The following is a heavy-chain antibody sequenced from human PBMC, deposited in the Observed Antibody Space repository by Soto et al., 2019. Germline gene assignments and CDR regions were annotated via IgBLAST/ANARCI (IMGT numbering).Heavy chain of an antibody. V-gene: IGHV4-30-4*01. CDR1: GGSISSCAYY. CDR2: IYYSGST. CDR3: ARAVRIVVLLVTRFDPCGMAF. D-gene: IGHD3-10*02. J-gene: IGHJ6*02. Sequence: SETLSLTCTVSGGSISSCAYYWSWIRQPPGKGLEWIGYIYYSGSTYYNPSLKSRVTISVDTSKNQFSLKLSSVTAADTAVYYCARAVRIVVLLVTRFDPCGMAFRCQGT.